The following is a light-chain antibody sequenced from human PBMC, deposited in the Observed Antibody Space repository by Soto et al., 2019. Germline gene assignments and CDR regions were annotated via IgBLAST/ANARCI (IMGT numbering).Light chain of an antibody. CDR2: GAS. CDR3: QQYGYSLT. V-gene: IGKV3-20*01. CDR1: QSVSSSY. J-gene: IGKJ4*01. Sequence: EIVLTQSPGTLSLSPVERATLSCMASQSVSSSYLAWYQQKPVQAPRLLVYGASSRATGIPDRFSGSGSGTDFTLTISRLEPEDFAVYYCQQYGYSLTFGGGTKVDIK.